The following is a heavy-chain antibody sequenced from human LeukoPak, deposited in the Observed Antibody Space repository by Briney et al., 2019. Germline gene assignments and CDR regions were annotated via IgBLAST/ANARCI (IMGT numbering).Heavy chain of an antibody. CDR1: GFTFSSYA. J-gene: IGHJ4*02. CDR3: TTVSVWGSYRYASTY. V-gene: IGHV3-15*01. CDR2: IKSKSDGGTT. D-gene: IGHD3-16*02. Sequence: PGGSLRLSCAASGFTFSSYAMSWVRQAPGKGLEWVGLIKSKSDGGTTDYAAPVKGRFTISRDDSKDTLYLQMNSLKTEDTAVYYCTTVSVWGSYRYASTYWGQGTLVTVSS.